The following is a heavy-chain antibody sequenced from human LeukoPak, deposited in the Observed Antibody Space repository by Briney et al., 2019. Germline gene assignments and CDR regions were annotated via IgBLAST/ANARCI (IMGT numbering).Heavy chain of an antibody. CDR2: INHSGST. CDR3: ARGAVTAQDY. Sequence: SETLSLTCTVSGGSISSSSYYWSWIRQPPGKGLEWIGEINHSGSTNYNPSLKSRVTISVDTSKNQFSLKLSSVTAADTAVYYCARGAVTAQDYWGQGTLVTVSS. CDR1: GGSISSSSYY. J-gene: IGHJ4*02. D-gene: IGHD2-21*02. V-gene: IGHV4-39*07.